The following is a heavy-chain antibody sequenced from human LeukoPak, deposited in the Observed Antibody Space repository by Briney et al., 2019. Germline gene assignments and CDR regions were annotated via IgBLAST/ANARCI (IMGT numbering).Heavy chain of an antibody. Sequence: ASVKVSCKASGYTFTGYYMHWVRQAPGQGLEWMGWINPNSGGTNCAQKFQGRVTMTRDTSISTAYMELSRLRSDDTAVYYCARGATAGRFSLRPTGAYYMDVWGKGTTVTVSS. V-gene: IGHV1-2*02. CDR1: GYTFTGYY. CDR2: INPNSGGT. D-gene: IGHD6-13*01. J-gene: IGHJ6*03. CDR3: ARGATAGRFSLRPTGAYYMDV.